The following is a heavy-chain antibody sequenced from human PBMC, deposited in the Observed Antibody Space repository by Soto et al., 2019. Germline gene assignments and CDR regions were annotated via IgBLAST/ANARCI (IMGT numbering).Heavy chain of an antibody. CDR3: SRDGYSGRSYGFDV. CDR1: GECMNTYA. Sequence: GGSMREECGVCGECMNTYATNRERKAAGKGLEWGAAISGSGGSTYYADPVKRRFTVSRANSKSTMYLQMNSLRAEDTAVYYCSRDGYSGRSYGFDVCCQGTMVTVSS. CDR2: ISGSGGST. J-gene: IGHJ3*01. V-gene: IGHV3-23*01. D-gene: IGHD1-26*01.